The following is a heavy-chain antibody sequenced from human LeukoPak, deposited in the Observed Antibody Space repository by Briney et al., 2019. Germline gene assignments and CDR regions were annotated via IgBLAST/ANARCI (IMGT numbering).Heavy chain of an antibody. J-gene: IGHJ6*02. Sequence: ASVKVSCKASGYTFTSYAMNWVRQALGQGLEWMGWINTNTGNPTYAQGFTGRFVFSLDTSVSTAYLQISSLKAEDTAVYYCARELDGVGAKENYYYGMDVWGQGTTVTVSS. CDR1: GYTFTSYA. CDR3: ARELDGVGAKENYYYGMDV. CDR2: INTNTGNP. D-gene: IGHD1-26*01. V-gene: IGHV7-4-1*02.